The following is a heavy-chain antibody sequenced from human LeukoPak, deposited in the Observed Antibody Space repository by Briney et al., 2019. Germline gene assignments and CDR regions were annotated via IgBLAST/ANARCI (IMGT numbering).Heavy chain of an antibody. CDR1: GGSISSYY. CDR2: IYYSGST. V-gene: IGHV4-59*08. Sequence: SETLSLTCTVSGGSISSYYWSWIRQPPGKGLEWIGYIYYSGSTNYNPSLKSRVTISVDTSKNQFSLKLSSVTAADTAVYYCARHIEQQDWFDPWGQGTLVTFSS. J-gene: IGHJ5*02. D-gene: IGHD6-13*01. CDR3: ARHIEQQDWFDP.